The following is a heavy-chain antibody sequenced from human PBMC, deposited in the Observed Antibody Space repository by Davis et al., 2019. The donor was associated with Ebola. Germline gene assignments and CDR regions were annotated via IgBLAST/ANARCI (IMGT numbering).Heavy chain of an antibody. J-gene: IGHJ5*02. CDR2: NSGGGSPT. V-gene: IGHV3-23*01. CDR1: GFTFSNYA. CDR3: AKDASTGSGGDPLDL. Sequence: PAGSLRLSCEASGFTFSNYALSWVRQAPGKGLEWISGNSGGGSPTYYADSVKGRFTISRDNSKNTLYLLMDSLRAEDTAIYYCAKDASTGSGGDPLDLWGQGTRVIVSS. D-gene: IGHD2-21*01.